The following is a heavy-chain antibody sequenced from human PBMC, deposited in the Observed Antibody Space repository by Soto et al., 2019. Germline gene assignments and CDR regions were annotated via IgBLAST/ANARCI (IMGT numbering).Heavy chain of an antibody. V-gene: IGHV3-7*01. J-gene: IGHJ4*02. D-gene: IGHD6-19*01. Sequence: GGSLRLSCAASGFTFSSYWMSWVRQAPGKGLEWVANIKQDGSEKYYVDSVKGRFTISRDNAKNSLYLQMNSLRAEDTAVYYCARVPVSGSGWYPFDYWGQGTLVTVSS. CDR3: ARVPVSGSGWYPFDY. CDR1: GFTFSSYW. CDR2: IKQDGSEK.